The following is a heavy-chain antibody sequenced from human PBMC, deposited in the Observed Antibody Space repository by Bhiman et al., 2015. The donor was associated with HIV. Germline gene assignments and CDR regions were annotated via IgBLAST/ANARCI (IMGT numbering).Heavy chain of an antibody. CDR2: ISSSGNTI. CDR3: ARGPGRRDDY. V-gene: IGHV3-48*03. J-gene: IGHJ4*02. Sequence: EVQLVESGGGSVHPGGSLRLSCAASGFAFSTYKMNWVRQAPGKGLEWVSYISSSGNTIYYADSVKGRFTISRDNAKNSLYLQMNSLRAEDTAVYYCARGPGRRDDYWGQGTLVTVSS. CDR1: GFAFSTYK. D-gene: IGHD3-10*01.